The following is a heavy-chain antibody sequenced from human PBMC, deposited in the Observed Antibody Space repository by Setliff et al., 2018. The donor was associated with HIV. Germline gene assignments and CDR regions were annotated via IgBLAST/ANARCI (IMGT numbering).Heavy chain of an antibody. CDR2: IHISGVS. J-gene: IGHJ6*02. CDR3: ARDNAYYYGSGSHRYYAMDV. CDR1: GGSTSSDSYY. Sequence: SETLSLTCIVSGGSTSSDSYYWSWIRQPAGKGLEYIGRIHISGVSNYNPSLASRLTISVDTSKNQISLKLSSVTAADTAVYYCARDNAYYYGSGSHRYYAMDVWGRGTTVTVSS. D-gene: IGHD3-10*01. V-gene: IGHV4-61*02.